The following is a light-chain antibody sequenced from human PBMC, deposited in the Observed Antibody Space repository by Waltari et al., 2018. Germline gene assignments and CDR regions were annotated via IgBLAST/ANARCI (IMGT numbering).Light chain of an antibody. Sequence: EIVLTQSLATLSLSAGERATLSCRASQSVNINLAWYQQRPGQAPRLLIYDASTRANGIPARFSGSGSGTDFTLTISSLEPEDFAIYYCQQRTNWWTFGQGTRV. CDR2: DAS. CDR1: QSVNIN. CDR3: QQRTNWWT. V-gene: IGKV3-11*01. J-gene: IGKJ1*01.